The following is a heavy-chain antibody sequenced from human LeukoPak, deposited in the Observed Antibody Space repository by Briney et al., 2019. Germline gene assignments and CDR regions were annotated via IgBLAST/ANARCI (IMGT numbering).Heavy chain of an antibody. CDR3: AREGSLYGYHSFDS. CDR1: GFTFSDAW. D-gene: IGHD5-18*01. CDR2: IKPAKTHGATA. J-gene: IGHJ4*02. Sequence: GGSLRLSCAGSGFTFSDAWMTWVRQAPGKGLEWVGRIKPAKTHGATADYGAPVKGKFTIARDDSTDRLFLQMNSLETEDTAVYFCAREGSLYGYHSFDSWGQGTLVTVST. V-gene: IGHV3-15*01.